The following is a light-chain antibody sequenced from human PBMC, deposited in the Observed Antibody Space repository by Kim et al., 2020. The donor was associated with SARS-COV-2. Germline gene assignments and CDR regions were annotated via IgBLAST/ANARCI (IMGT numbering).Light chain of an antibody. Sequence: GQSITISCTGASSDVGSYNLVSWYQQHPGKAPKLMIYEVSKRPSGVSNRFSGSKSGNTASLTISGLQAEDEADYYCCSYAGSSTYVFGTGTKVTVL. V-gene: IGLV2-23*02. CDR1: SSDVGSYNL. J-gene: IGLJ1*01. CDR2: EVS. CDR3: CSYAGSSTYV.